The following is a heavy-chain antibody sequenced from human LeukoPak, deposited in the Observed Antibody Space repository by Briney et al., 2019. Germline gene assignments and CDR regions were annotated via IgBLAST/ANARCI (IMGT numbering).Heavy chain of an antibody. Sequence: GGSLRLSCAASGFTFSNYVMQWVRQAPGKGLEWVALIAHDGSNKYYADSVKGRFTISRDNSRNTLYLQMDSLSAEDTAVYYCVKVDTWGQGTLVTVSS. CDR1: GFTFSNYV. V-gene: IGHV3-30*18. CDR3: VKVDT. D-gene: IGHD3-22*01. J-gene: IGHJ4*02. CDR2: IAHDGSNK.